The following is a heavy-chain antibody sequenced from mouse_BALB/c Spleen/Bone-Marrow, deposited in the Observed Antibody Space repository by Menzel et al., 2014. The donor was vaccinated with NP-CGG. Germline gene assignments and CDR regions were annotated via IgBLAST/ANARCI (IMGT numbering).Heavy chain of an antibody. V-gene: IGHV7-3*02. CDR3: ARYGFDYFDY. CDR2: IRNKANGCTT. Sequence: EVKEVESGGGLVQPGGSLRLSCATSGLTFTDYYMSWVRQPPGKALEWLGFIRNKANGCTTEYSASVKGRSTISRDNSQSILYLQMNTLGAEDSATYYCARYGFDYFDYWGQGTTLTVSS. J-gene: IGHJ2*01. CDR1: GLTFTDYY.